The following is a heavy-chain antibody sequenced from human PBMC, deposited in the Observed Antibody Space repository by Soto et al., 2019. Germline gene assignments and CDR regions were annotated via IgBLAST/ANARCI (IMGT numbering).Heavy chain of an antibody. Sequence: QGQLQESVPVLLKPSETLSLTCTVSGDYISTYNWGWIRQPPGKGLEWIACIYYSGVTNYNPSLKRRVTISVDTPKNQRSLQLNSVTAADTAVDYCARVAADIASWLDPWGQGTLVTVSS. V-gene: IGHV4-59*01. CDR1: GDYISTYN. CDR2: IYYSGVT. CDR3: ARVAADIASWLDP. D-gene: IGHD5-12*01. J-gene: IGHJ5*02.